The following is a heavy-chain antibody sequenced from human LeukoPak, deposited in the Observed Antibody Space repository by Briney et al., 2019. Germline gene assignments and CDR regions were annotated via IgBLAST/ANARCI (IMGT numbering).Heavy chain of an antibody. D-gene: IGHD3-16*01. Sequence: PGGSLRLSCEASEFTLSDHYTDWVRQAPGKGLEWVGRTGNKANSDTTEYAASVKGRFTISRDDSKNSLYLQMNSLRAEDTAVYYCARAMSTFGGVRNYFDSWGQGTLVTVSS. J-gene: IGHJ4*02. CDR2: TGNKANSDTT. CDR3: ARAMSTFGGVRNYFDS. V-gene: IGHV3-72*01. CDR1: EFTLSDHY.